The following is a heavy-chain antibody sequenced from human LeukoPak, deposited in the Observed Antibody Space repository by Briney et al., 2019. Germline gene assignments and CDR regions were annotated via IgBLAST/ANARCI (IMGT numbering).Heavy chain of an antibody. D-gene: IGHD6-13*01. CDR3: AREHSSSWFDP. CDR1: GFTFSDYY. CDR2: ISSSSSYI. Sequence: GGSLRLSCAASGFTFSDYYMSWIRQATGKGLEWVSYISSSSSYINYADSVKGRFTISRDNAKNSLYLQMNSLRAEDTAVYYCAREHSSSWFDPWGQGTLVTVSS. V-gene: IGHV3-11*05. J-gene: IGHJ5*02.